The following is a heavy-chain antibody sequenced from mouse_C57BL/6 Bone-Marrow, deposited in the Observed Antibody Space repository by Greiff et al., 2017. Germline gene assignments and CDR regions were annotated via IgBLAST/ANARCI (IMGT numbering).Heavy chain of an antibody. Sequence: EVQLQQSGPVLVKPGASVKMSCKASGYTFTDYYMNWVKQSHGKSLEWIGVINPYNGGTSYNQKFKGKATLTVDKSSSTAYMELNSLTSEDSAVYYCARGGVGYAMDYWGQGTSVTVSS. CDR1: GYTFTDYY. D-gene: IGHD1-3*01. V-gene: IGHV1-19*01. CDR2: INPYNGGT. J-gene: IGHJ4*01. CDR3: ARGGVGYAMDY.